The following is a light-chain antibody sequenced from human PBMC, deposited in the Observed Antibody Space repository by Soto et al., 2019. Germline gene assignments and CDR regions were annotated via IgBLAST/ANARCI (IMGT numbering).Light chain of an antibody. J-gene: IGKJ2*01. Sequence: DIVMTQSPGTLSVSPGERATLSCRASQSVSSNLAWYQQKPGQAPRLLIYDASTRATGIPARFSGSGSGTDFTLSISGLQSEDFAVYFCQQYNTWPPYTFGQGTKLEI. CDR3: QQYNTWPPYT. V-gene: IGKV3-15*01. CDR1: QSVSSN. CDR2: DAS.